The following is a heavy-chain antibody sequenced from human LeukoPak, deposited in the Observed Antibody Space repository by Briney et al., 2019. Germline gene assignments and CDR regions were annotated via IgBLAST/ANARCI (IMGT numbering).Heavy chain of an antibody. CDR1: GYTFTSYA. D-gene: IGHD3-22*01. V-gene: IGHV1-3*01. CDR3: ARDAAYYYDSSGYYSN. CDR2: INAGNGNT. J-gene: IGHJ4*02. Sequence: ASVKVSCKASGYTFTSYAMHWVRQAPGQRLEWMGWINAGNGNTKYSQKFQGRVTITRDTSASTAYMELSSLRSEDTAVYYCARDAAYYYDSSGYYSNWGQGTLVTVSS.